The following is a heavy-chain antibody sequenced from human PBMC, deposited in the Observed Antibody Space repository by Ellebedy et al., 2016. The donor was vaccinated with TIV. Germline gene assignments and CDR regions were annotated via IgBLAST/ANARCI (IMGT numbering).Heavy chain of an antibody. D-gene: IGHD2-15*01. J-gene: IGHJ4*02. Sequence: GESLKISCTASGFIFSHYEMNWVRQAPGKGLEWVSYISSGGGGTIYYADSVKGRFTISRDNAKNSLYLQMNSLRDEDTAVYYCARDRATNYCSGGSCYPGTFDYWGQGTLVTVSS. CDR3: ARDRATNYCSGGSCYPGTFDY. V-gene: IGHV3-48*02. CDR2: ISSGGGGTI. CDR1: GFIFSHYE.